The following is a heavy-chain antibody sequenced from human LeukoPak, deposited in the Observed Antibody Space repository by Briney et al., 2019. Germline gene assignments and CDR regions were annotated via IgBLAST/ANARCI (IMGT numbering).Heavy chain of an antibody. CDR1: GFTFSSYA. V-gene: IGHV3-23*01. CDR2: ISGSGGST. CDR3: AKVVDDCSSCYRRMGRWFDP. Sequence: PGGSLRLSCAASGFTFSSYAMSWVRQAPGKGLEWVSAISGSGGSTYYADSVKGRFTISRDNSKNTLYLQMNSLRAEDTAVYYCAKVVDDCSSCYRRMGRWFDPWGQGTLVTVSS. J-gene: IGHJ5*02. D-gene: IGHD6-13*01.